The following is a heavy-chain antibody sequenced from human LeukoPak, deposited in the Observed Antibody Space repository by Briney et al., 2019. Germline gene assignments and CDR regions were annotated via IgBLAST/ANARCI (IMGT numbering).Heavy chain of an antibody. CDR2: ISYDGSNK. J-gene: IGHJ4*02. D-gene: IGHD3-10*01. Sequence: GGSLRLSCAASGFTFSSYGMHWVRQAPGKGLEWVAVISYDGSNKYYADSVKGRFTISRDNSKNTLYLQMNSLRAEDTAVYYCAKGSFDYWGQGTLVTVSS. V-gene: IGHV3-30*18. CDR1: GFTFSSYG. CDR3: AKGSFDY.